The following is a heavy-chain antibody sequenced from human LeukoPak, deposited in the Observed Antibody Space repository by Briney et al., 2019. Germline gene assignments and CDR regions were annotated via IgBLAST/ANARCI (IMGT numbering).Heavy chain of an antibody. CDR1: GYTFTFYY. J-gene: IGHJ6*03. D-gene: IGHD2-2*01. CDR3: ARLRSSTSARWRAYYYMDV. CDR2: INPNSGGT. V-gene: IGHV1-2*02. Sequence: GASVTVSFTASGYTFTFYYMHWVRQAPGQGLEWMGWINPNSGGTNYAQKFQGRVTMTRDTSISTAYMELSRLRSDDTAVYYCARLRSSTSARWRAYYYMDVWGKGTTVTVSS.